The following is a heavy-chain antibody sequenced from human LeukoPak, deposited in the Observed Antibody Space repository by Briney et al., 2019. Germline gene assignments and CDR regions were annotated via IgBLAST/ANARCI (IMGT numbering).Heavy chain of an antibody. Sequence: PSETLSLTCTVSGGSISSSSYYWGWIRQPPGKGLEWIGSIYYSGSTYYNPSLKSRVTISVDTSKNQFSLKLSSVTAADTAVYYCARRPYYDSSGYSDWGQGTLVTVSS. CDR1: GGSISSSSYY. D-gene: IGHD3-22*01. J-gene: IGHJ4*02. CDR2: IYYSGST. V-gene: IGHV4-39*01. CDR3: ARRPYYDSSGYSD.